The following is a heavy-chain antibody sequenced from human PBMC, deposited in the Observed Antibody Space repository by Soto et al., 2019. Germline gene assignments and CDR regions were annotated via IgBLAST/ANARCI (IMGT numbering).Heavy chain of an antibody. CDR1: GYSFAGYW. D-gene: IGHD3-22*01. Sequence: ESLKISCKGSGYSFAGYWITWVRQKPGKGLEWMGGIDPSDSQTYYSPSFRGHVTISATKSITTVFLQWSSLRASDTAMYYCARQIYDSDTGPNFQYYFDSWGQGTPVTVSS. J-gene: IGHJ4*02. CDR2: IDPSDSQT. V-gene: IGHV5-10-1*01. CDR3: ARQIYDSDTGPNFQYYFDS.